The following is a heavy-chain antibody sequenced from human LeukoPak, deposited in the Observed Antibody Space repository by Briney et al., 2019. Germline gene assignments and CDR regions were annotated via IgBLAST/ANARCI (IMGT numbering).Heavy chain of an antibody. CDR1: GYTFTSYD. Sequence: ASVKVSCKASGYTFTSYDINWARQATGQGLEWMGWMNPNSGNTGYAQKFQGRVTMTRNTSISTAYMELSSLRSEDTAVYYCARGREIMVRGVIGPGYWGQGTLVTVSS. CDR3: ARGREIMVRGVIGPGY. V-gene: IGHV1-8*02. J-gene: IGHJ4*02. D-gene: IGHD3-10*01. CDR2: MNPNSGNT.